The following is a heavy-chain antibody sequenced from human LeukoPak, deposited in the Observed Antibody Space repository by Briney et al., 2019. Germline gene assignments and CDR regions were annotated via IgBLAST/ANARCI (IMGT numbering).Heavy chain of an antibody. D-gene: IGHD4-11*01. V-gene: IGHV4-34*01. CDR3: ASTLQPPDY. J-gene: IGHJ4*02. CDR2: INHSGST. Sequence: SETLSLTCAVYGGSFSGYYWSWIRQPPGKGLEWIGEINHSGSTNYNPSLKSRVTISVDTPKNQFSLKLSSVTAADTAVYYCASTLQPPDYWGQGTLVTVSS. CDR1: GGSFSGYY.